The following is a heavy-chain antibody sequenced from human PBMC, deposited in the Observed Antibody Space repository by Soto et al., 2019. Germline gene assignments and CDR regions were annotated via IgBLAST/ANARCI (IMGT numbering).Heavy chain of an antibody. V-gene: IGHV3-7*01. Sequence: GGSLRLSCAVSGFNVMSYWMSWVRQAPGKGLEWVASIKDDGSEIYYLQSVRGRFSISRDSAGNALHLTMNYLSAEDTGVYFCARDIGFDYVNWGQGSLVTVSS. CDR2: IKDDGSEI. D-gene: IGHD3-16*01. CDR1: GFNVMSYW. J-gene: IGHJ4*02. CDR3: ARDIGFDYVN.